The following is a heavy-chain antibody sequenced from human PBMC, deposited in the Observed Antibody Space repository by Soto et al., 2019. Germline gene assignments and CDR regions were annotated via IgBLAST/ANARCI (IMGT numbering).Heavy chain of an antibody. CDR2: IYYSGST. V-gene: IGHV4-31*03. CDR3: ARVGKRGYNWNYFDY. CDR1: GGSISSGGYY. J-gene: IGHJ4*02. D-gene: IGHD1-20*01. Sequence: QVQLQESGPGLVKPSQTLSLTCTVSGGSISSGGYYWSWIRLHPGKGLEWIGYIYYSGSTYYNPSLKSRVTISVDTSKNQFSLKLSSVTAADTAVYYCARVGKRGYNWNYFDYWGQGTLVTVSS.